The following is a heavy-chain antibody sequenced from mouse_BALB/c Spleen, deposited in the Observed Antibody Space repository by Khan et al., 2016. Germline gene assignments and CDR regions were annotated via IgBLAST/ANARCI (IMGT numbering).Heavy chain of an antibody. CDR3: ARRRYYGSSGYFDV. D-gene: IGHD1-1*01. CDR2: ISSGGSYT. V-gene: IGHV5-9-3*01. J-gene: IGHJ1*01. CDR1: GFTFSSYA. Sequence: EVELVESGGGLVKPGGSLKLSCAASGFTFSSYAMSWVRQTPEKRLEWVATISSGGSYTYYPDSVKGRFTISRDNAKNTLYLQMSSLRSEDTAMYYGARRRYYGSSGYFDVWGAGTTVTVSS.